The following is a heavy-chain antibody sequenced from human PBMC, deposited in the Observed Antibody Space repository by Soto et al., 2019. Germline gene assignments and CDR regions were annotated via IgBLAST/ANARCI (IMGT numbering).Heavy chain of an antibody. V-gene: IGHV1-69*13. CDR2: IIPIFGTA. Sequence: SVKVSCKASGGTFSSYAISWVRQAPGQGLEWMGGIIPIFGTANYAQKFQGRVTITADESTSTAYMELSSLRSEDTAVYYCARGAEYYDIVNGYYTLDDAFDIWGQGTMVTVSS. CDR3: ARGAEYYDIVNGYYTLDDAFDI. CDR1: GGTFSSYA. D-gene: IGHD3-9*01. J-gene: IGHJ3*02.